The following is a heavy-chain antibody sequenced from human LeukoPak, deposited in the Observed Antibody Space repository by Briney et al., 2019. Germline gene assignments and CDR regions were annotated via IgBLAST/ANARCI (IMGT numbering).Heavy chain of an antibody. CDR1: GGSISSYY. D-gene: IGHD5-18*01. CDR2: IYYSGST. CDR3: ARHKTDTAMVSLVRWIDY. Sequence: SETLSLTCTVSGGSISSYYWSWIRQPPGKGLEWIGYIYYSGSTNYNPSLKSRVTISVDTSKNQFSLKLSSVTAADTAVYYCARHKTDTAMVSLVRWIDYWGQGTLVTVSS. J-gene: IGHJ4*02. V-gene: IGHV4-59*08.